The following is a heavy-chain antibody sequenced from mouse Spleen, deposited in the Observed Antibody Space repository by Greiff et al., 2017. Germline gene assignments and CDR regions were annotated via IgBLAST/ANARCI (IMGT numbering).Heavy chain of an antibody. J-gene: IGHJ3*01. D-gene: IGHD1-2*01. CDR1: GFSLSTFGMG. CDR2: IWWDDDK. V-gene: IGHV8-8*01. CDR3: ARNHYYDGRGAWFAY. Sequence: QVQLQQSGPGILQPSQTLSLTCSFSGFSLSTFGMGVGWIRQPSGKGLEWLAHIWWDDDKYYNPALKSRLTISKDTSKNQVFLKIANVDTADTATYYCARNHYYDGRGAWFAYWGQGTLVTVSA.